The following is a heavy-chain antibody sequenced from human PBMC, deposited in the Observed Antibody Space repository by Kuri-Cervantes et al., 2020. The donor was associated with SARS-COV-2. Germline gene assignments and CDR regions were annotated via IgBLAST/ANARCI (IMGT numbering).Heavy chain of an antibody. V-gene: IGHV1-8*02. J-gene: IGHJ6*03. Sequence: ASVKVSCKASGYTFTGYYMHWVRQATGQGLEWMGWMNPNSGNTGYAQKFQGRVTMTRNTSISTAYMELSSLRSEDTAVYYCAKGGLGITIFGVVTNSNYYYYMDVWGKGTMVTVS. CDR1: GYTFTGYY. CDR2: MNPNSGNT. CDR3: AKGGLGITIFGVVTNSNYYYYMDV. D-gene: IGHD3-3*01.